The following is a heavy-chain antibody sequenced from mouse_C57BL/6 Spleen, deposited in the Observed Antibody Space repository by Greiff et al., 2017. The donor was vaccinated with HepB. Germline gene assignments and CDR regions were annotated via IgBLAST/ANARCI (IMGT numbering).Heavy chain of an antibody. J-gene: IGHJ2*01. CDR3: ARAGHLLWYFDY. CDR2: ISDGGSYT. CDR1: GFTFSSYA. Sequence: VQLVESGGGLVKPGGSLKLSCAASGFTFSSYAMSWVRQTPEKRLEWVATISDGGSYTYYPDNVKGRFTISRDNAKNNLYLQMSHLKSEDTAMYYCARAGHLLWYFDYWGQGTTLTVSS. D-gene: IGHD2-1*01. V-gene: IGHV5-4*01.